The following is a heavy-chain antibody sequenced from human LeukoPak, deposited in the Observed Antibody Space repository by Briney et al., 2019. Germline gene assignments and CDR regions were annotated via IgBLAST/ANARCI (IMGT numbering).Heavy chain of an antibody. CDR3: ARDIGVSGRLDY. Sequence: ASVKVSCKASGYTFTSYYMHWVRQAPGQGLEWMGIINPSGGSTNYAQKFQGRVTMTRDMSTSTVYMELRSLRSEDTAVYYCARDIGVSGRLDYWGQGTLVTVSS. CDR1: GYTFTSYY. CDR2: INPSGGST. D-gene: IGHD1-26*01. J-gene: IGHJ4*02. V-gene: IGHV1-46*01.